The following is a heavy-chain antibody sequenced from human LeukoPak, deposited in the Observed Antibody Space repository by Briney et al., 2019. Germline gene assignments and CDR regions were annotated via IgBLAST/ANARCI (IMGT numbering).Heavy chain of an antibody. J-gene: IGHJ4*02. Sequence: SETLSLTCTVSGGSISSYYWNWIRQPPGKGLEWIGYIFYSGSTNYNPSLKSRVTISVDTSKNQFSLKLSSVTAADTAVYYCARHTGEYSFGYRYFEYWGQGTVVFVSS. V-gene: IGHV4-59*08. D-gene: IGHD5-18*01. CDR2: IFYSGST. CDR1: GGSISSYY. CDR3: ARHTGEYSFGYRYFEY.